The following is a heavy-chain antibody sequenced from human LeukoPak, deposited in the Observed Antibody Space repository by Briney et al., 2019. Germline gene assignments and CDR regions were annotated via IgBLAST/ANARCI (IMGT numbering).Heavy chain of an antibody. J-gene: IGHJ4*02. CDR1: GCSISSGDYY. CDR2: IYYSGST. D-gene: IGHD6-13*01. Sequence: SETLSLTCTVSGCSISSGDYYWSWIRQPPGKGLEWIGYIYYSGSTYYNPSLKSRATISVDTSKNQFSLKLSSVTAADTAMYYCARGGIAAASNWGQGTLVTVSS. V-gene: IGHV4-30-4*01. CDR3: ARGGIAAASN.